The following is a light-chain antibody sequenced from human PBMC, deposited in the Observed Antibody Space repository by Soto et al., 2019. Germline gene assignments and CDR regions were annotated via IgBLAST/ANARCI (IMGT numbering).Light chain of an antibody. CDR1: QSISSY. V-gene: IGKV1-39*01. J-gene: IGKJ1*01. CDR2: AIS. Sequence: DIPMNPAPSPPSASGRGKVTLPFRASQSISSYLHWYQQKAGEAPKLLIYAISNLQSGVSSRFSGSGSGTDFSLTINTLQPEDFATYYCQQGYSTPWTFGQGT. CDR3: QQGYSTPWT.